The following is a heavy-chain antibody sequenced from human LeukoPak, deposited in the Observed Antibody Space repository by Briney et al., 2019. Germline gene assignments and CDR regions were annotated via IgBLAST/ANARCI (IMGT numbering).Heavy chain of an antibody. CDR2: IYSGGIT. V-gene: IGHV3-66*02. D-gene: IGHD3-3*01. J-gene: IGHJ4*02. Sequence: GGSLRLSCAASGFTVSSNYMSWVRQAPGKGLEWVSVIYSGGITYYADSVKGRFTISRDSSKNTLYLQMNSLRAEDTAVYYCARDARITIFGSYYFDYWGQGTLVTVSS. CDR1: GFTVSSNY. CDR3: ARDARITIFGSYYFDY.